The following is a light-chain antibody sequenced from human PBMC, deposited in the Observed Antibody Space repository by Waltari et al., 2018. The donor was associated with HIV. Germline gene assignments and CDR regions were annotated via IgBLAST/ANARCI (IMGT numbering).Light chain of an antibody. V-gene: IGKV4-1*01. CDR1: QSVLFTSNNKNY. CDR2: WAS. J-gene: IGKJ1*01. Sequence: DIVMTQSPDSLAVSLGERATINCKSSQSVLFTSNNKNYLAWYQQKPGQTPKLLIYWASTRESGVPDLCSGSGSGTDVTLTISSLQAEDVAVYYCQHYYRKPPTFGKGTKVEIK. CDR3: QHYYRKPPT.